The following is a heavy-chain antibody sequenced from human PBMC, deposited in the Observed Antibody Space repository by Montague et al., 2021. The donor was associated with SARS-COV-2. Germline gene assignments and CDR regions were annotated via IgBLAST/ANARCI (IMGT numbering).Heavy chain of an antibody. V-gene: IGHV4-59*01. CDR2: IYYSGST. J-gene: IGHJ3*02. Sequence: SETLSLTCTVSGGSISSYYWCWIRQPPGKGLEWIGYIYYSGSTNXNPSLRSRVTISVDTSKNQFSLKLSSVTAADTAGYYCARGSGWMGNAFDIWGQGTMVTVSS. CDR3: ARGSGWMGNAFDI. D-gene: IGHD6-19*01. CDR1: GGSISSYY.